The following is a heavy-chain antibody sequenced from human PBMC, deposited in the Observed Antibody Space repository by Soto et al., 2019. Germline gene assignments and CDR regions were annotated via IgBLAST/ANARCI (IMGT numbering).Heavy chain of an antibody. CDR2: IIPIFGTA. J-gene: IGHJ6*02. D-gene: IGHD3-3*01. V-gene: IGHV1-69*06. CDR1: GGTFSSYA. CDR3: ARCLYETYYDFWSGYYAYGMDV. Sequence: SVKVSCKASGGTFSSYAISWVRQAPGQGLEWMGGIIPIFGTANYAQKFQGRVTITADKSTSTAYMELSSLRSEDTAVYYCARCLYETYYDFWSGYYAYGMDVWGQGTKVTVSS.